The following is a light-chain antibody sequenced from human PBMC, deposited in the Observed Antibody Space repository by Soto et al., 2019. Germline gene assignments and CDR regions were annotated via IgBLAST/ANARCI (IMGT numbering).Light chain of an antibody. CDR2: GNS. V-gene: IGLV1-40*01. Sequence: QSVLTQPPSVSGAPGQRVPISCTGSSYNIGAGYDVHWYQQLPGTAPKLLIYGNSNRPSGVPDRFSGSKSGTSASLAITGLQAEDEADYYCQSYDISLSGVVFGGGTQLTVL. J-gene: IGLJ2*01. CDR3: QSYDISLSGVV. CDR1: SYNIGAGYD.